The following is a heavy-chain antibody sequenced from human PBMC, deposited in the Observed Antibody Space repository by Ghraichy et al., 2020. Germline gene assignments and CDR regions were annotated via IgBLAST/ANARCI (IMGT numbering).Heavy chain of an antibody. V-gene: IGHV6-1*01. J-gene: IGHJ6*02. CDR3: ARDHYTSTWRDYYGMDF. D-gene: IGHD3-3*01. CDR2: TYFRSKWFH. Sequence: SQTLSLTCAISGDSVSSNSAAWNWIRQSPSRGLEWLGRTYFRSKWFHEYAVAVKSRISVDPDTSKNQFSLRLNSVTPEDTAVYYCARDHYTSTWRDYYGMDFWAQGTTVTVSS. CDR1: GDSVSSNSAA.